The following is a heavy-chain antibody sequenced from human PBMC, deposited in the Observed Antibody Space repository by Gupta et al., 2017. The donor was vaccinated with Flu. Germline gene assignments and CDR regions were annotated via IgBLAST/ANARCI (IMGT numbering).Heavy chain of an antibody. V-gene: IGHV1-24*01. Sequence: QVQLVQSGAEVKKPGASVKVSCEVSGYSLTELAMHWVRQVPGKGLEWMATFDPEDVETIYAQRFQGRIIMTEDTSIDTVHMELNSLTSEDTAVYYCAAEGAVKHEFDSSGFQLNYWGQGTLVTVSS. CDR2: FDPEDVET. CDR3: AAEGAVKHEFDSSGFQLNY. D-gene: IGHD3-22*01. J-gene: IGHJ4*02. CDR1: GYSLTELA.